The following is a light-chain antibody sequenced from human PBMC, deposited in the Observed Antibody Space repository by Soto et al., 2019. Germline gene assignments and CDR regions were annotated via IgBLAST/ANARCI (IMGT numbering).Light chain of an antibody. CDR3: QQLTDYPIT. V-gene: IGKV1-9*01. CDR1: QGIIND. J-gene: IGKJ4*01. CDR2: ATS. Sequence: DIQMTQSPSTLSASVGDRVTITCRASQGIINDFVWYQQNPGKAPKLLIYATSILEGGVPSRFSGSVSGTDFTLTISSLQPEDFATYFCQQLTDYPITFGGGTKVDTK.